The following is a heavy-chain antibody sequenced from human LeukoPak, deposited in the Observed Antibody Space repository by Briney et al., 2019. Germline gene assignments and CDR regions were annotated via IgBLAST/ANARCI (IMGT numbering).Heavy chain of an antibody. J-gene: IGHJ5*02. V-gene: IGHV4-4*09. CDR1: GGSISSYY. D-gene: IGHD3-22*01. Sequence: SETLSLTCTVSGGSISSYYWSWIRQPPGKGLEWIGYIYTSGSTNYNPSLKSRVPISVDTSKNQFSLKLSSVTAADTAVYYCARQYHYYDSSGYYPPYNWFDPWGQGTLVTVSS. CDR3: ARQYHYYDSSGYYPPYNWFDP. CDR2: IYTSGST.